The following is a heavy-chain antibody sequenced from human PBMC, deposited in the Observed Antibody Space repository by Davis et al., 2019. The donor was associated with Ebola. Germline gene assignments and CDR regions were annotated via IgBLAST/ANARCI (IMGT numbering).Heavy chain of an antibody. CDR2: ISSSSTYI. D-gene: IGHD5-18*01. CDR3: ARGSVGTAFRAFDI. J-gene: IGHJ3*02. Sequence: PGGSLRLSCAASGFTFSSYSMNWVRQAPGKGLEWVSSISSSSTYIYYADSVKGRFTISRDNAKNSHYLQMNSLKTEDTAVYYCARGSVGTAFRAFDIWGQGTMVTVSS. CDR1: GFTFSSYS. V-gene: IGHV3-21*04.